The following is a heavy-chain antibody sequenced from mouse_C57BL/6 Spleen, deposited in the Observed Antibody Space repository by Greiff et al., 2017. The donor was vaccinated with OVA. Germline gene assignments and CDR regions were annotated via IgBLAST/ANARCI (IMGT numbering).Heavy chain of an antibody. D-gene: IGHD1-2*01. CDR1: GFSLTSYG. Sequence: QVQLQQSGPGLVQPSQSLSITCTVSGFSLTSYGVHWVRQSPGKGLEWLGVIWSGGSTDYNAAFISRLSISKDNSKSQVFFKMNSLQADDTAIYYCARGNYGLYYAMDYWGQGTSVTVSS. J-gene: IGHJ4*01. V-gene: IGHV2-2*01. CDR3: ARGNYGLYYAMDY. CDR2: IWSGGST.